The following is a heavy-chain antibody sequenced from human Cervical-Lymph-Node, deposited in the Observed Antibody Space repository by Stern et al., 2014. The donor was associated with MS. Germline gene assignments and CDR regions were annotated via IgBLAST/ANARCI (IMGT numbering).Heavy chain of an antibody. D-gene: IGHD2-15*01. CDR3: ARGLLGSENAFDI. CDR2: ISAYNGNT. J-gene: IGHJ3*02. Sequence: VQLEESGAEVKKPGASVKVSCKASGYTFTSYGISWVRQAPGQGLEWMGWISAYNGNTIYAHNLQCIINMTTDTSTSTAYMDLRSLRSDDTAVYYCARGLLGSENAFDIWGQGTMVTVSS. V-gene: IGHV1-18*01. CDR1: GYTFTSYG.